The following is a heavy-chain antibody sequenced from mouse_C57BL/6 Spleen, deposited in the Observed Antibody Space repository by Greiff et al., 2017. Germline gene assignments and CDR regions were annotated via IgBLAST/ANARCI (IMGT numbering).Heavy chain of an antibody. Sequence: QVQLQQPGAELVKPGASVKLSCKASGYTFTSYWMHWVKQRPGQGLEWIGMIHPNSGSTNYNEKFKSKDTLTVDKSSSTAYMQLSSLTSEDSAVYYCARATGRGYFDVWGTGTTVTVSS. CDR1: GYTFTSYW. CDR3: ARATGRGYFDV. V-gene: IGHV1-64*01. CDR2: IHPNSGST. D-gene: IGHD4-1*01. J-gene: IGHJ1*03.